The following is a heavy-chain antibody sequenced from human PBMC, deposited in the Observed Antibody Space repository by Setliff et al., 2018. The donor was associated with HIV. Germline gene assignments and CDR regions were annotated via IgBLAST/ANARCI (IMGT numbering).Heavy chain of an antibody. CDR1: GASIRGHY. D-gene: IGHD3-22*01. Sequence: PSETLSLTCSVSGASIRGHYWSWIRQSPGKGLEWIGNIYYSGNTNYNPSFKSRVTISVDTSKNQFSLRVNSVTAVDTAVYYCARSLVPSGYYYGRHAFDIWGQGTKVTVS. CDR3: ARSLVPSGYYYGRHAFDI. CDR2: IYYSGNT. V-gene: IGHV4-59*08. J-gene: IGHJ3*02.